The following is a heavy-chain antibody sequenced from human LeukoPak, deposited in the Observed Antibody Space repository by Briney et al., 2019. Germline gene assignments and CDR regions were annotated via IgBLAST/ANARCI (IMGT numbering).Heavy chain of an antibody. CDR1: GFTFSSYN. CDR3: ARGSHTTPGGYFDY. Sequence: GGSLRLSCAASGFTFSSYNMNWVRQAPGKGLEWVSYISGSTSTIFYADSVKGRFTISRDNAKNSLYLQMNSLRVEDTAVYYCARGSHTTPGGYFDYWGQGTLVTVSS. CDR2: ISGSTSTI. D-gene: IGHD1-1*01. V-gene: IGHV3-48*01. J-gene: IGHJ4*02.